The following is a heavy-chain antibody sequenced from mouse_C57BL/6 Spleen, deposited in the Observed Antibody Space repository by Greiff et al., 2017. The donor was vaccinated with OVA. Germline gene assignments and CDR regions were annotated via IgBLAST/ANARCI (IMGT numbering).Heavy chain of an antibody. Sequence: EVQGVESGGGLVKPGGSLKLSCAASGFTFSDYGMHWVRQAPEKGLEWVAYIRSGSSTIYYADTVKGRFTISRDNAKNTLFLQMTSLRSEDTAMYYCATSFHYYGSSYAMDYWGQGTSVTVSS. J-gene: IGHJ4*01. CDR3: ATSFHYYGSSYAMDY. V-gene: IGHV5-17*01. CDR1: GFTFSDYG. CDR2: IRSGSSTI. D-gene: IGHD1-1*01.